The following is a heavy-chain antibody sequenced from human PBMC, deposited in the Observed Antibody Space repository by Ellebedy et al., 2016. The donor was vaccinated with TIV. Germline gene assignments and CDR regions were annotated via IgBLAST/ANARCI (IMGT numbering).Heavy chain of an antibody. J-gene: IGHJ6*02. V-gene: IGHV3-23*01. D-gene: IGHD1-1*01. CDR2: ISSGGIT. Sequence: GESLKTSCAAPGFTFSASGMTWARQAPGKGLEWVSGISSGGITYYADSVRGRFTISRDNSKNTLYLQMNSLRAEDTATYYCVKGSGTMDVWGQGTTVTVSS. CDR3: VKGSGTMDV. CDR1: GFTFSASG.